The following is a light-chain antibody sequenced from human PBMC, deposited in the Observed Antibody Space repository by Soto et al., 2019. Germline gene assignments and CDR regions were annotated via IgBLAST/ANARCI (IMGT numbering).Light chain of an antibody. CDR3: QQYNKWPYT. CDR2: GAS. J-gene: IGKJ5*01. V-gene: IGKV3-15*01. CDR1: QSVSSN. Sequence: EIVLTQSPATLSVSPGERATLSCMASQSVSSNLGWYQQKPGQAPRLLIYGASTRASGIPARFSGSGSGTECTLTIDSLQSEDFAVYYCQQYNKWPYTFGQGSRLEIK.